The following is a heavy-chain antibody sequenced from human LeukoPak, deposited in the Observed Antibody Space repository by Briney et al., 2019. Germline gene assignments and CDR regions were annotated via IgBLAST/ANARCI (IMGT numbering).Heavy chain of an antibody. CDR2: ISYSAIST. CDR1: GFTFSTYP. CDR3: AKVGRGYFFDL. V-gene: IGHV3-23*01. J-gene: IGHJ4*02. D-gene: IGHD2-15*01. Sequence: GGSLRLSCAASGFTFSTYPMNWVRQATGKGLEWVSGISYSAISTFYAASVQGRFTISRDKSNNTLYLQMNSLRAEDTAVYYCAKVGRGYFFDLWGQGTLVTVSS.